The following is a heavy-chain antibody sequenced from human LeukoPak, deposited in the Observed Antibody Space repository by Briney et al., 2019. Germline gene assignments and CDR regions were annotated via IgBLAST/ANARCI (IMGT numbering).Heavy chain of an antibody. CDR1: GYTFTSYA. D-gene: IGHD2-2*01. CDR3: ARDMGYCSSTSCLLNDY. CDR2: INTNTGNP. Sequence: ASVKVSCKASGYTFTSYATNWVRQAPGQGLERMGWINTNTGNPTYAQGFTGRFVFSLDTSVSTAYLQISSLKAEDTAVYYCARDMGYCSSTSCLLNDYWGQGTLVTVSS. V-gene: IGHV7-4-1*02. J-gene: IGHJ4*02.